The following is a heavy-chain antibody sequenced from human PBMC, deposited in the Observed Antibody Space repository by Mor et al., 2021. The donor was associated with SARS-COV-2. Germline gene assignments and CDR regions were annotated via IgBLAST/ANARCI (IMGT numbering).Heavy chain of an antibody. V-gene: IGHV3-33*03. Sequence: AASGFTFSSQGMHWVRQAPGKGLEWVAVIWYDGSNKYYADSVKGRFTISRDNAKDSLFLQMNSLRADDTAVYYCAKEEWFRLDTWGQG. CDR2: IWYDGSNK. D-gene: IGHD3-3*01. CDR3: AKEEWFRLDT. J-gene: IGHJ5*02. CDR1: GFTFSSQG.